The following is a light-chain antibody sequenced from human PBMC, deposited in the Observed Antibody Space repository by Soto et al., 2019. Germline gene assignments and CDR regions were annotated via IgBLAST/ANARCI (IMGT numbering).Light chain of an antibody. CDR2: GAS. Sequence: EIVMTQSPATLSVSPGERSTLSCRASQSVSSNLAWYQQKPGQAPRLLIYGASTRATGIPARFSGSGSGTEFTLTISSLQLEDFATYYCQQNYSTPLAFGGGTTVDIK. CDR3: QQNYSTPLA. CDR1: QSVSSN. V-gene: IGKV3-15*01. J-gene: IGKJ4*01.